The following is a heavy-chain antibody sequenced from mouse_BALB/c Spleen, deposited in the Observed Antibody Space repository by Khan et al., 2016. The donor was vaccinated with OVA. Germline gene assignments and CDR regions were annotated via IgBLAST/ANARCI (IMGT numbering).Heavy chain of an antibody. CDR1: GYIFTSYW. V-gene: IGHV1-76*01. D-gene: IGHD3-2*02. CDR2: IYPGTDNS. Sequence: QVQLKESGAKLVRPGASVKLSCKTSGYIFTSYWIHWVKQRSGQGLEWIARIYPGTDNSYYNEKFKDKATLTADKSSSTAYMQLSSLQSEDSDVCFCSREEALYHFDHWGQGTTLTVSS. CDR3: SREEALYHFDH. J-gene: IGHJ2*01.